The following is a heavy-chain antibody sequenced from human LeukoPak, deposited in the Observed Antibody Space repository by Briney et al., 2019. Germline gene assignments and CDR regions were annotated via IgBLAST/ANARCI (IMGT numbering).Heavy chain of an antibody. J-gene: IGHJ4*02. D-gene: IGHD3-10*01. V-gene: IGHV3-23*01. CDR3: AKPVTVSSPFDY. Sequence: GGSLRLSCAASGFTFSSYAMSWVRQAPGKGLEWVSTINDNGGSTSYADSVKGRFTISRDNSKNTLYLQMNSLRAEDTAVYYCAKPVTVSSPFDYWGQGTLVSVSS. CDR1: GFTFSSYA. CDR2: INDNGGST.